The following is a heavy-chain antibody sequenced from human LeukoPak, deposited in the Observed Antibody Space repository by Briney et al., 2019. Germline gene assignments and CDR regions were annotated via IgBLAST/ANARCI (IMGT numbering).Heavy chain of an antibody. CDR2: INHSGST. J-gene: IGHJ4*02. Sequence: SETLSLTCAVYGGSFSGYYWSWIRQPPGKGLEWIGEINHSGSTNYNPSLKSRVTMSVDTSKNQFSLKLSSVTAADTAVYYCARDKSYYYDSSGYPPTGYFDYWGQGTLVTVSS. CDR3: ARDKSYYYDSSGYPPTGYFDY. V-gene: IGHV4-34*01. D-gene: IGHD3-22*01. CDR1: GGSFSGYY.